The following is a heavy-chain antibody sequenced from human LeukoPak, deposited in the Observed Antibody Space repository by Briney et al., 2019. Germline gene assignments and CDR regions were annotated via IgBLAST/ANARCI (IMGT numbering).Heavy chain of an antibody. Sequence: SETLSLTCSVSGGSISDYYWTWIRQSPEKGLEWIGYIQSIGGTNYNPSLKSRVTISVDTSKNQFSLKLSSVTAADTAVYYCARARYYDFWSGYGFDYWGQGTLVTVSS. D-gene: IGHD3-3*01. V-gene: IGHV4-59*12. CDR2: IQSIGGT. CDR3: ARARYYDFWSGYGFDY. J-gene: IGHJ4*02. CDR1: GGSISDYY.